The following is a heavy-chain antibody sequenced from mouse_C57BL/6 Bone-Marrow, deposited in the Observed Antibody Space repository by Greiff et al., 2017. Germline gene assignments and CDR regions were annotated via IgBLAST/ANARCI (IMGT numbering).Heavy chain of an antibody. CDR1: GFNIKDDY. D-gene: IGHD1-1*01. Sequence: VQLQQSGAELVRPGASVKLSCTASGFNIKDDYMHWVKQRPEQGLEWIGWIDPENGDTESASKFQGKATRTADTSSNTAYLQLSSLTSEDTAVYYCTTYYVAMDYWGQGTSVTVSS. CDR2: IDPENGDT. J-gene: IGHJ4*01. CDR3: TTYYVAMDY. V-gene: IGHV14-4*01.